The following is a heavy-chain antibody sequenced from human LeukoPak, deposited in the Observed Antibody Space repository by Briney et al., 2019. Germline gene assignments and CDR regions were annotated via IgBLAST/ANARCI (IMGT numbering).Heavy chain of an antibody. V-gene: IGHV4-4*07. D-gene: IGHD5-18*01. CDR3: AREGYSYGYRYFFDF. CDR2: IYNSGST. CDR1: GGSISSDY. J-gene: IGHJ4*02. Sequence: PSETLSLTCTVSGGSISSDYWSWIRQPAGKGLEWIGHIYNSGSTNYNPSLKSRVTMSVDTSKNQFSLKLSSVTAADTAMYYCAREGYSYGYRYFFDFWGQGTLVTVPS.